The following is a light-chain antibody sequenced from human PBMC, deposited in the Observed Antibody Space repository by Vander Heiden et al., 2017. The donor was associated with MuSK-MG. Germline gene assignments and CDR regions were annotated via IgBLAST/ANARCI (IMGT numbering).Light chain of an antibody. Sequence: DIHMTQSPSSLSASIGDRVPLACRASESIDNHLNWYQPKPGKAPKVPKYSASHPQSGGPSRFPGCGSVGNFTLSIFVLPPEDFATYYCQQSWSARWTFGQGTKVEVK. V-gene: IGKV1-39*01. CDR3: QQSWSARWT. CDR1: ESIDNH. CDR2: SAS. J-gene: IGKJ1*01.